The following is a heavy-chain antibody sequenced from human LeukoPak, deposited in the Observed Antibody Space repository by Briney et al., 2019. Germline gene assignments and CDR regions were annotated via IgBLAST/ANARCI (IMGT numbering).Heavy chain of an antibody. J-gene: IGHJ5*02. CDR1: GFTFSSYW. CDR2: IKQDGSEK. D-gene: IGHD2-2*01. CDR3: AREIYCSSTSCYPSRFDP. Sequence: GGSLRLSCAASGFTFSSYWMSWVRQAPGKGLEWVAHIKQDGSEKYYVDSVKGRFTISRDNAKNSLYLQMNSLRAEDTAVYYCAREIYCSSTSCYPSRFDPWGQGTLVTVSS. V-gene: IGHV3-7*01.